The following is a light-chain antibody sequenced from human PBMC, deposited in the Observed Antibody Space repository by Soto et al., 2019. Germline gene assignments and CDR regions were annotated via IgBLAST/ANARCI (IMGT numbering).Light chain of an antibody. J-gene: IGLJ2*01. CDR3: ATWDDDLYTPI. Sequence: QSVVTQAPSVSGTPGQRVTISCSGSSSNIESNWVYWYQQLPGTAPKLLIYNNNQRPSGVPVRFSGSKSGTSASLAITGLRSDDEDDYYCATWDDDLYTPIIGGGTKLTVL. V-gene: IGLV1-47*02. CDR1: SSNIESNW. CDR2: NNN.